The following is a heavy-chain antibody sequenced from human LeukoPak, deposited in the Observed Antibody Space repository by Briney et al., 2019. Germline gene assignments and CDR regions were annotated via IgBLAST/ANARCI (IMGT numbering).Heavy chain of an antibody. CDR2: ISSSSSYI. V-gene: IGHV3-21*01. CDR3: ARDFHGSATYTFDY. D-gene: IGHD3-10*01. J-gene: IGHJ4*02. CDR1: GFTFSSYS. Sequence: GGSLRLSCAASGFTFSSYSMNWVRQAPGKGLEWVSSISSSSSYIYYADSVKGRFTISRDNAKNSLYLQMNSLRAEDTAVYYCARDFHGSATYTFDYWGQGTLVTVSS.